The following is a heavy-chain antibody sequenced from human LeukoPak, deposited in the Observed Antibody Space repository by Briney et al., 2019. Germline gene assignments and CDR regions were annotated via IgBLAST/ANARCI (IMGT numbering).Heavy chain of an antibody. V-gene: IGHV1-2*04. D-gene: IGHD3-3*01. Sequence: GASVKVSCKASGYTLTGYYLHWVRQAPGQGLEWMGWINPNSGGTNYAQNFQGWVTMTRDTSISTAYMELSRLRSDDTAVYYCAREAMDYYDFWSGYRRAYGMDVWGQGTTVTVSS. CDR3: AREAMDYYDFWSGYRRAYGMDV. CDR2: INPNSGGT. CDR1: GYTLTGYY. J-gene: IGHJ6*02.